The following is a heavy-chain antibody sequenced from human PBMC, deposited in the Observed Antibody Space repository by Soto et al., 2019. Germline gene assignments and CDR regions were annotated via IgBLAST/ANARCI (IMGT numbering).Heavy chain of an antibody. CDR2: ISYDGSNK. V-gene: IGHV3-30*18. J-gene: IGHJ6*02. D-gene: IGHD3-3*01. CDR1: GFTFSSYG. CDR3: AKEVSRFLEWGYYGMDV. Sequence: QVQLVESGGGVVQPGRSLRLSCAASGFTFSSYGMHWVRQAPGKGLEWVAVISYDGSNKYYADSVKGRFTISRDNSKNTLYLQMNSLRAEDTAVYYCAKEVSRFLEWGYYGMDVWGQGTTFTVSS.